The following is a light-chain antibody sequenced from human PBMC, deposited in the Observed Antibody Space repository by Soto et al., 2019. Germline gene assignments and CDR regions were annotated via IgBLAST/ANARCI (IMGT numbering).Light chain of an antibody. CDR3: QQYNNSPWT. CDR1: QSVTNN. J-gene: IGKJ1*01. CDR2: GAF. V-gene: IGKV3-15*01. Sequence: EIVMTQSPATLSVSPGEGATLFCRASQSVTNNVAWYQQKPGQAPRLLIYGAFTRATGIPARFSGSGSGTEFTLTISSLQSEDFAVYHCQQYNNSPWTFGQGTRVDIK.